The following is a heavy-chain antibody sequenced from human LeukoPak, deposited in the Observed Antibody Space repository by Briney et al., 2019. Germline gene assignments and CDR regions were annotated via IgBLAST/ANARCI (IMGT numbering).Heavy chain of an antibody. CDR3: AKDLAYYYDSSGYFFDY. D-gene: IGHD3-22*01. Sequence: GGSLRLSCAASGFTFDDYAMHWVRQAPGKGLEWVSGISWNCGSIGYADSVEGRFTISRDNAKNSLYLQMNSLRAEDTALYYCAKDLAYYYDSSGYFFDYWGQGTLVTVSS. J-gene: IGHJ4*02. CDR2: ISWNCGSI. CDR1: GFTFDDYA. V-gene: IGHV3-9*01.